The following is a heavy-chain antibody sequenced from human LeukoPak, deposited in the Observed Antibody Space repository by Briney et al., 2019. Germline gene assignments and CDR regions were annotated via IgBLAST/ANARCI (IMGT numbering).Heavy chain of an antibody. D-gene: IGHD6-13*01. J-gene: IGHJ4*02. Sequence: GGSLRLSCAASGFTFSDYYMGWIRQAPGKGLEWVSYISDDSSFTKYADSVRGRFTISRHNANNSLYLQMDSLRAEDTAVYFCAGETRSRSKYFDYWGQGTLVTVSS. CDR3: AGETRSRSKYFDY. CDR2: ISDDSSFT. V-gene: IGHV3-11*05. CDR1: GFTFSDYY.